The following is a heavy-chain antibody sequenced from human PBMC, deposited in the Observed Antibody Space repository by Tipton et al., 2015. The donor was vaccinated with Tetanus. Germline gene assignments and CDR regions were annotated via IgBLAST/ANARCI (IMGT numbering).Heavy chain of an antibody. D-gene: IGHD5-18*01. CDR1: GGSISDKKYY. Sequence: SGGSISDKKYYWGWIRQPPGKALEWIGNMHSFGGSYSNPSLESRVTISRDTSQNRFSLKVAPVTAADTAVYYCVRGRGLGAYSFGFEYWGRGTHVSVSS. CDR2: MHSFGGS. J-gene: IGHJ4*02. CDR3: VRGRGLGAYSFGFEY. V-gene: IGHV4-39*07.